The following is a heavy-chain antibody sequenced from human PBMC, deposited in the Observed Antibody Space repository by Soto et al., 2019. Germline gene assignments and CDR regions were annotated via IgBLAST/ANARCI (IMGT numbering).Heavy chain of an antibody. J-gene: IGHJ4*02. CDR2: IYWDDDK. CDR3: ARRLPGSSTGWDTGIFDY. CDR1: GFSLTTSGVG. V-gene: IGHV2-5*02. D-gene: IGHD6-19*01. Sequence: GSGPTLVNPTQTLTLTCAFSGFSLTTSGVGVGWIRQPPGKALEWLAFIYWDDDKRYSPSLRSRLAISKDTSKNQVILTMTNMDPVDTATYFCARRLPGSSTGWDTGIFDYWGRGTLVTVSS.